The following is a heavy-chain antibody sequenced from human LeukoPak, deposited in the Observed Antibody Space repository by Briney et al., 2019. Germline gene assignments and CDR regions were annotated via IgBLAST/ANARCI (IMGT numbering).Heavy chain of an antibody. CDR2: IKQDGSKK. D-gene: IGHD6-19*01. CDR3: AREWAVAGDFDY. CDR1: GFPFSSYW. Sequence: GGSLRLSCVASGFPFSSYWMTWVRQAPGKGLEWVANIKQDGSKKSYVDSVKGRFTISRDNAKNTLYLQMNSLRAEDTAVYYCAREWAVAGDFDYWGQGTLVTVSS. J-gene: IGHJ4*02. V-gene: IGHV3-7*01.